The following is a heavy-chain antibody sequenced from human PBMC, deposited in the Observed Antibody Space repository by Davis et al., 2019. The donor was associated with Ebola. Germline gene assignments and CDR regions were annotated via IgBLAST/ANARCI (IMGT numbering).Heavy chain of an antibody. CDR1: GASFSGYY. CDR3: ARELGYCSGGSCYSGAFDY. V-gene: IGHV4-34*01. J-gene: IGHJ4*02. D-gene: IGHD2-15*01. Sequence: MPSETLSLTCAVYGASFSGYYWSWIRQPPGKGLEWIGEINHSGSTNYNPSLKSRVTVSIDTSNNRFSLRLSSVTAADTAVYYCARELGYCSGGSCYSGAFDYWGQGTLVTVSS. CDR2: INHSGST.